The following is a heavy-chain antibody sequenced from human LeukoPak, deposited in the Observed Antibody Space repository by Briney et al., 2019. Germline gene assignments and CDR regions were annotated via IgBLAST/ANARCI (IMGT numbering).Heavy chain of an antibody. CDR2: INPSGGST. V-gene: IGHV1-46*01. D-gene: IGHD3-3*01. J-gene: IGHJ4*02. CDR1: GGTFSSYA. Sequence: GSSVKVSCKASGGTFSSYAISWVRQAPGQGLEWMGIINPSGGSTSYAQKFQGRVTMTRDTSTSTVYMELSSLRSEDTAVYYCARDYDFWSGYQDWGQGTLVTVSS. CDR3: ARDYDFWSGYQD.